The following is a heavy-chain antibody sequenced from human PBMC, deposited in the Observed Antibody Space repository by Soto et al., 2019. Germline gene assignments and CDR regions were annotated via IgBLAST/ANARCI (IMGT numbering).Heavy chain of an antibody. CDR1: GFTFYNTW. CDR3: TTDRRSGYDPQFDF. D-gene: IGHD5-12*01. CDR2: VKRKPDGGAT. V-gene: IGHV3-15*01. Sequence: EVQLVESGGDLVKPGGSLRLSCTASGFTFYNTWMSWVRQAPGKGLEWVGRVKRKPDGGATDDTAPVKGRFTIPRDDSQNTLYLQMNSLQTDDTAVYYCTTDRRSGYDPQFDFWGQGTLVTVSS. J-gene: IGHJ4*02.